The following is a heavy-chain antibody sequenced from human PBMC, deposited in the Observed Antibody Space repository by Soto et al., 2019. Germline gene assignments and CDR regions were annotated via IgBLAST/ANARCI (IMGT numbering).Heavy chain of an antibody. CDR3: ASLDYVWGSYRPIHDAFDI. CDR2: ISAYNGNT. Sequence: ASVKVSCKASGYTFTSYGISWVRQAPGQGLEWMGWISAYNGNTNYAQKLQGRVTMTTDTSTSTAYMELRSLGSDDTAVYYCASLDYVWGSYRPIHDAFDIWGQGTVVTVSS. D-gene: IGHD3-16*02. CDR1: GYTFTSYG. J-gene: IGHJ3*02. V-gene: IGHV1-18*01.